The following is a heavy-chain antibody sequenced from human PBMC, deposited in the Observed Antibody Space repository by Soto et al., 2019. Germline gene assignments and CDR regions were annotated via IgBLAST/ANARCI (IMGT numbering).Heavy chain of an antibody. V-gene: IGHV4-34*01. Sequence: ASETLSLTCAVYGGSFSGYYWSWIRQPPGKGLEWIGEINHSGSTNYNPSLKSRVTISVDTSKNQFSLKLSSVTAADTAVYYCARAHCSSTSCYSYFDYWGQGTLVTVSS. CDR3: ARAHCSSTSCYSYFDY. CDR1: GGSFSGYY. D-gene: IGHD2-2*01. CDR2: INHSGST. J-gene: IGHJ4*02.